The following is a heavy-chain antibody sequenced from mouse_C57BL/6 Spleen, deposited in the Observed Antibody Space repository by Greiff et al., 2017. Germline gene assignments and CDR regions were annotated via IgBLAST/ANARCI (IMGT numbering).Heavy chain of an antibody. V-gene: IGHV1-58*01. CDR2: IYIGNGYT. J-gene: IGHJ4*01. CDR3: ARVGDCSYDYAMDY. CDR1: GYTFTSYG. Sequence: EVKLLESGAELVRPGASVKMSCKTSGYTFTSYGINWVKQRPGQGLEWIGYIYIGNGYTEYNKKFKGKDPLTVATSSRTAYMQLSSLTSEDSVIYFCARVGDCSYDYAMDYWGQGTSVTVSS. D-gene: IGHD1-1*01.